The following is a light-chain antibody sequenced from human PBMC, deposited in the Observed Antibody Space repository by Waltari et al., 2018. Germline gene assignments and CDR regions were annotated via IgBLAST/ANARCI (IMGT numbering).Light chain of an antibody. CDR3: QQYGSSPFT. Sequence: EIVLTQSPGTLSLSPGERATLSCRASQRVSSNYLAWYQQKPGQAPRLLIYGASSRATGIPDRFSGSGSGTDFTLTISRLEPEDFAVYYCQQYGSSPFTFGPGTKVVIK. J-gene: IGKJ3*01. CDR2: GAS. V-gene: IGKV3-20*01. CDR1: QRVSSNY.